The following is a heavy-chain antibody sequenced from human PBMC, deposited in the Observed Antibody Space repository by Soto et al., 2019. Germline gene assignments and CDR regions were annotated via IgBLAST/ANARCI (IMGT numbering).Heavy chain of an antibody. D-gene: IGHD2-2*01. CDR1: GFTFSNAW. CDR2: IKSKTDGGTT. CDR3: TTYTLPYQLLLS. Sequence: EVQLVESGGGLVKPGGSLRLSCAASGFTFSNAWMSWVRQAPGKGLEWVGRIKSKTDGGTTDYAAPVKGRFTISRDDSKNTLYLQMNSLKTEDTAVYYCTTYTLPYQLLLSWGQGTLVTVSS. V-gene: IGHV3-15*01. J-gene: IGHJ4*02.